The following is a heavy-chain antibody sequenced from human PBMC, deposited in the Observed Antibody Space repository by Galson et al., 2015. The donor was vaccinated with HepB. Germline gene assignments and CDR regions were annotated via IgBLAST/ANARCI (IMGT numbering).Heavy chain of an antibody. V-gene: IGHV3-74*01. Sequence: SLRLSCAASGFAFSGYWMHWVRQAPGKGLVWVSRINNDGTETTYADSVKGRFTIFRDNVKNTLYVQMNSLRAEDTAVYYCARGFAPRGNPNWFDPWGQGTLVIVSS. CDR1: GFAFSGYW. J-gene: IGHJ5*02. CDR2: INNDGTET. D-gene: IGHD2/OR15-2a*01. CDR3: ARGFAPRGNPNWFDP.